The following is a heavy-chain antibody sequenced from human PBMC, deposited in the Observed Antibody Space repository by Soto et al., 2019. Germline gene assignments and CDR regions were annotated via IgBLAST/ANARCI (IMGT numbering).Heavy chain of an antibody. J-gene: IGHJ4*02. CDR3: AKRGFGGRDFDY. Sequence: QLLESGGGLVQPGGSLRLSCGASGFAFDTFAMSWLHQAPGKGLEWISTIVRSGDTTYYGDSVKGRFTISRDNSNKTLYLQMTSLRAEDTAIFYCAKRGFGGRDFDYWGQGIVVTVSS. D-gene: IGHD3-10*01. CDR1: GFAFDTFA. V-gene: IGHV3-23*01. CDR2: IVRSGDTT.